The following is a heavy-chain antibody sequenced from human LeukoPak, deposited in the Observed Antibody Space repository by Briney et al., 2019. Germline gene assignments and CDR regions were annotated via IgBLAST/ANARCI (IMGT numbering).Heavy chain of an antibody. J-gene: IGHJ6*03. CDR3: ATNFLYYYGSGSSYYYMDV. D-gene: IGHD3-10*01. Sequence: GGSLRLSCAASGFTFSDYYMSWIRQAPGKGLEWVSYISSSGSTIYCADSVKGRFTISRDNAKNSLYLQMNSLRAEDTAVYYCATNFLYYYGSGSSYYYMDVWGKGTTVTVSS. CDR2: ISSSGSTI. CDR1: GFTFSDYY. V-gene: IGHV3-11*04.